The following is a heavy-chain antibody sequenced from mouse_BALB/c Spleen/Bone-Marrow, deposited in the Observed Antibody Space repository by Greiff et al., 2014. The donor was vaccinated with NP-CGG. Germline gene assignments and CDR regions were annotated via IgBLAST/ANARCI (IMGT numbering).Heavy chain of an antibody. CDR1: GFNFKDYW. CDR2: IYPENGTT. J-gene: IGHJ4*01. V-gene: IGHV1-76*01. CDR3: TRSDNTSIGY. Sequence: QVQLQQSGAELVRPGALVKLSCKASGFNFKDYWIHWVKQRSGRGLEWIARIYPENGTTIYNAKFTGKATLTADKSSSTAYMQLSSLKSEDSSVTIWTRSDNTSIGYWGQGTSLTVSS. D-gene: IGHD1-3*01.